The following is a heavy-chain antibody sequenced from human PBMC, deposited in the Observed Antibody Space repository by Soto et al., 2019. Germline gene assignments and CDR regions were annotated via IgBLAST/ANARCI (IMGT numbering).Heavy chain of an antibody. D-gene: IGHD3-22*01. CDR1: GFSLSTSGVG. V-gene: IGHV2-5*02. J-gene: IGHJ4*02. CDR2: IYWDDDK. Sequence: QITLKESGPTLVKPTQTLTLTCTFSGFSLSTSGVGVGWIRQPPGKALEWLALIYWDDDKRYSPSLKSRLTITKDTSKNQVVITMTNMDPVDTATYYCAHLGAYYDSSGYRYFDYWGQGTLVTVS. CDR3: AHLGAYYDSSGYRYFDY.